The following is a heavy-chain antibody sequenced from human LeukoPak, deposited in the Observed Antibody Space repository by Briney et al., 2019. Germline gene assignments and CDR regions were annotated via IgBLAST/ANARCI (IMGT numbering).Heavy chain of an antibody. CDR3: ARSPGGSSWSDY. J-gene: IGHJ4*02. Sequence: GASLDASCTSSRYTVTGYYMDWGRRAPGQRLEWMGWINPNSGGTNYAQKFQGRVTMTRDTSISTAYMELSRLRSDDTAVYYCARSPGGSSWSDYWGQGTLVTVSS. V-gene: IGHV1-2*02. D-gene: IGHD6-13*01. CDR2: INPNSGGT. CDR1: RYTVTGYY.